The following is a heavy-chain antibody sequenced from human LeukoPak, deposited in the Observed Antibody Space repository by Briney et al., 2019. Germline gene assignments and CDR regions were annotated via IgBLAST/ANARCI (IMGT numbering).Heavy chain of an antibody. CDR3: AKHRGYSYGSLGMDV. V-gene: IGHV3-30*18. J-gene: IGHJ6*02. CDR1: GFTFSSYS. D-gene: IGHD5-18*01. Sequence: GGPLRLSCAASGFTFSSYSMNWVRQAPGKGLEWVAVISYDGSNKYYADSVKGRFTISRDNPKNTLYLQMNSLRAEDTAVYYCAKHRGYSYGSLGMDVWGQGTTVTVSS. CDR2: ISYDGSNK.